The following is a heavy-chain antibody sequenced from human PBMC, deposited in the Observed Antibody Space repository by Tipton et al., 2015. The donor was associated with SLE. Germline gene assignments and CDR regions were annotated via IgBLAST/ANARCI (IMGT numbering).Heavy chain of an antibody. CDR3: ARGVLEWFTGYFDY. Sequence: TLSLTCTVSGGSISSHYWSWIRQPPGKGLEWIGSIYHSGSTYYNPSLKSRVTISVDTSKNQFSLKLSSVTAADTAVYYCARGVLEWFTGYFDYWGQGTLVTVSS. CDR2: IYHSGST. J-gene: IGHJ4*02. D-gene: IGHD3-3*01. V-gene: IGHV4-59*08. CDR1: GGSISSHY.